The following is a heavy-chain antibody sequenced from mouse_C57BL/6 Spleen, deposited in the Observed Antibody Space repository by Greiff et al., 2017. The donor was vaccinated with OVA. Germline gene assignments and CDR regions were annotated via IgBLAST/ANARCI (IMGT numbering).Heavy chain of an antibody. CDR3: AGSSGSAWFAY. CDR2: IDPSDSYT. Sequence: QVQLQQPGAELVMPGASVKLSCKASGYTFTSYWMHWVKQRPGQGLEWIGEIDPSDSYTNYNQKFKGKSTLTVDKSSSTAYMQLSSLTSEDSAVYYCAGSSGSAWFAYWGQGTLVTVSA. D-gene: IGHD3-2*02. V-gene: IGHV1-69*01. CDR1: GYTFTSYW. J-gene: IGHJ3*01.